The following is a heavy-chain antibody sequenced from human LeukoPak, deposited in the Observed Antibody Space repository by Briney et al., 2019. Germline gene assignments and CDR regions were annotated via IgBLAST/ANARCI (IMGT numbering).Heavy chain of an antibody. CDR2: ISSNGGST. D-gene: IGHD3-10*01. V-gene: IGHV3-64D*06. CDR1: GFTFSSYA. Sequence: PGGSLRLSCSASGFTFSSYAMHWVRQAPGKGLEYVSAISSNGGSTYYADSVKGRFTISRDNSKNTPYLQMSSLRAEDTAVYYCVKLGGYYGSGTHYYDYWGQGTLVTVSS. CDR3: VKLGGYYGSGTHYYDY. J-gene: IGHJ4*02.